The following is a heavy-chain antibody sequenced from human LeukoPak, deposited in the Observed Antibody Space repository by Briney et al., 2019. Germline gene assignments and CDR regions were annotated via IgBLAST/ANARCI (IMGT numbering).Heavy chain of an antibody. V-gene: IGHV3-30-3*01. CDR2: ISYDGSNK. Sequence: GGSLRLSCAASGFTFSSYAMHWVRQAPGKGLEWVAVISYDGSNKYYADSVKGRFTISRDNSKNTLYLQMNSLRAEDTAVYYCARVPDFWSGYPTYYYYYYMDVWGKGTTVTVSS. D-gene: IGHD3-3*01. CDR3: ARVPDFWSGYPTYYYYYYMDV. CDR1: GFTFSSYA. J-gene: IGHJ6*03.